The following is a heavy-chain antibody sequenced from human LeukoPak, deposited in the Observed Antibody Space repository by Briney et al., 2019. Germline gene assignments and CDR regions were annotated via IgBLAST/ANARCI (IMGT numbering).Heavy chain of an antibody. CDR3: ARSPIGLGFFDY. CDR1: GYSFTDKY. D-gene: IGHD7-27*01. Sequence: ASVKVSCKASGYSFTDKYMHWVRQAPGQGLEWMGWINPNSDDTDYAQKFQGRVSMTRDTSISTAYMELSSLRSDDTAVYYCARSPIGLGFFDYWGQGTLVTVSS. J-gene: IGHJ4*02. V-gene: IGHV1-2*02. CDR2: INPNSDDT.